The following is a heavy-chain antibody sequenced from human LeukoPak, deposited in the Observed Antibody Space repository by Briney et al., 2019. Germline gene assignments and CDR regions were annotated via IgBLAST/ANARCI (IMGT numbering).Heavy chain of an antibody. CDR1: GGSISSSSYY. Sequence: PSETLSLTCTVSGGSISSSSYYWGWIRQPPGKGLEWIGSIYYSGSTYYNPSLKSRVTISVDTSKDQFSLKLSSVTAADTAVYYCASPTYYYDSSGYPPLHYYMDVWGEGTTVTVSS. J-gene: IGHJ6*03. D-gene: IGHD3-22*01. V-gene: IGHV4-39*01. CDR3: ASPTYYYDSSGYPPLHYYMDV. CDR2: IYYSGST.